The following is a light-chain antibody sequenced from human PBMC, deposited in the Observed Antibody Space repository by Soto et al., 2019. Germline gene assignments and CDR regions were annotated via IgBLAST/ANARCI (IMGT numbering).Light chain of an antibody. Sequence: EIVLTQSPATLSLSPGERATVSCRASQSVSSYLAWYQQKPGQAPRLLMYGVSTRATGMPARFSGSGSGTEFTLIISSLHSEDIADYYCQQYSDWPLTFGGGTKVDIK. CDR1: QSVSSY. V-gene: IGKV3D-15*01. CDR2: GVS. J-gene: IGKJ4*01. CDR3: QQYSDWPLT.